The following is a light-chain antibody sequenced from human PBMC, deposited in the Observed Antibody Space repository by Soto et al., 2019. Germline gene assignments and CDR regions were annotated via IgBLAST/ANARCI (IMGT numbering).Light chain of an antibody. V-gene: IGKV4-1*01. J-gene: IGKJ5*01. CDR2: WAS. CDR1: QSVLYSSNNKNY. Sequence: DIVMTQSPDSLAVSLGERATINCKSSQSVLYSSNNKNYLAWYQQKPGQPPKLLIYWASTRESGVPDRFSGSGSGTDFTLTISSLQAEDVAVYYCQQYYSTLLITFGQGTRLEMK. CDR3: QQYYSTLLIT.